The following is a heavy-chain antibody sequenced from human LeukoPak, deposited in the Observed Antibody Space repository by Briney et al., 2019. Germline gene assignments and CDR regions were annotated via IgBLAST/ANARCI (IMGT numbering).Heavy chain of an antibody. J-gene: IGHJ6*02. D-gene: IGHD3-3*01. CDR2: ISSSSSYI. CDR3: ARGGYYDFWSGPAQKYGMDV. CDR1: GFTFSSYS. Sequence: GGSLRLSCAASGFTFSSYSMNWVRQAPGKGLEWVSSISSSSSYIYHADSVKGRFTISRDNAKNSLYLQMNSLRAEDTDVYYCARGGYYDFWSGPAQKYGMDVWGQGTTVTVSS. V-gene: IGHV3-21*01.